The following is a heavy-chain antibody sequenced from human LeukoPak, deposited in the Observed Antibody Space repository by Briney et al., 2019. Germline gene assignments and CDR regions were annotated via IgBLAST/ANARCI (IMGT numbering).Heavy chain of an antibody. J-gene: IGHJ4*02. V-gene: IGHV3-23*01. Sequence: GGSLSLSCAASGFTFSSYGMNWVRQAPGKGLEWVSGISGSGGTTYYADSVKGRFTISRDNSKNSLSLQVSSLRAEDTAVYYCAKTNGYYSDWGQGTLVTVSS. CDR1: GFTFSSYG. D-gene: IGHD3-22*01. CDR2: ISGSGGTT. CDR3: AKTNGYYSD.